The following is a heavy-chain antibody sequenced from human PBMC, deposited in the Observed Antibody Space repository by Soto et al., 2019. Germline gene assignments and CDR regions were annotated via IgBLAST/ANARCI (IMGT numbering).Heavy chain of an antibody. CDR2: IIPIFGTA. J-gene: IGHJ6*02. D-gene: IGHD2-2*01. Sequence: QVQLVQSGAEVKKPGSSVKVSCKASGGTFSSYAISWVRQAPGQGLEWMGGIIPIFGTANYAQKFQGRVTIIADESTSTAYMELSSLRSEDTAVYYCAGGLVVPAAMGGEEYYYGMDVWGQGTTVTVSS. CDR1: GGTFSSYA. CDR3: AGGLVVPAAMGGEEYYYGMDV. V-gene: IGHV1-69*01.